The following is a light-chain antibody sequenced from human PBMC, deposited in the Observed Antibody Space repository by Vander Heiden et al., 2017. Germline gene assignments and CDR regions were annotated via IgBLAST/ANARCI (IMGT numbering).Light chain of an antibody. V-gene: IGKV1-8*01. Sequence: AVRMTPFPSSFSASPGGRVNIACRATLGGSSYLAWYQQKPGKAPKLLIYAASTLHSGVPSKCSGSGSGTDFTRTISCLQSEDCATYYGQQYYDDPWTFGQGTKVEVK. J-gene: IGKJ1*01. CDR2: AAS. CDR1: LGGSSY. CDR3: QQYYDDPWT.